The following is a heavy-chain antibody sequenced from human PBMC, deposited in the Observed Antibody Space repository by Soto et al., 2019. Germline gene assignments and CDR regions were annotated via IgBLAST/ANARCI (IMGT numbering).Heavy chain of an antibody. V-gene: IGHV1-3*01. CDR3: TIFHSHGMDV. D-gene: IGHD3-3*01. CDR2: INAANGDT. CDR1: GYDFIAYA. Sequence: QVQLVQSGGEVKRPGASVKVSCKTSGYDFIAYALHWVRQAPGQRPEWMGWINAANGDTKYSQKFQGRVTMTAATSASTGYLEMRSLKSDDTAVYYCTIFHSHGMDVWGQGTNVTVSS. J-gene: IGHJ6*02.